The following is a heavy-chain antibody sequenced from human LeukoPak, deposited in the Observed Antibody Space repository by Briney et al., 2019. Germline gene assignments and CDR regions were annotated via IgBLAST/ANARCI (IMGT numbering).Heavy chain of an antibody. CDR1: GGSISSSSYY. D-gene: IGHD3-22*01. V-gene: IGHV4-39*01. CDR2: IYYSGST. Sequence: SETLSLTCTVSGGSISSSSYYWGWIRQPPGKGLEWIGSIYYSGSTYYNPSLKSRVTISVDTSKNQFSLKLSSMTAADTAVYYCARYSPAANYYDSSGYFDYWGQGTLVTVSS. CDR3: ARYSPAANYYDSSGYFDY. J-gene: IGHJ4*02.